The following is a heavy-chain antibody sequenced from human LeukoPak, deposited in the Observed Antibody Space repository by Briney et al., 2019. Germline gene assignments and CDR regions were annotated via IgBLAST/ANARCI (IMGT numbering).Heavy chain of an antibody. V-gene: IGHV4-30-4*08. D-gene: IGHD3-22*01. J-gene: IGHJ4*02. CDR2: IYYSGST. CDR3: ARMRYDSSGYYSFHFDY. CDR1: GGSISSGDYY. Sequence: PSETLSLTCTVSGGSISSGDYYWSWIRQPPGKGLEWIGYIYYSGSTYYNPSLKSRVTISVDTSKNQFSLKLSSVTAAETAVYYGARMRYDSSGYYSFHFDYWGQGTLVTVSS.